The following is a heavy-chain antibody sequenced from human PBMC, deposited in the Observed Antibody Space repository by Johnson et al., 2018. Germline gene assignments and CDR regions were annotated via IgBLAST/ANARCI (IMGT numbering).Heavy chain of an antibody. Sequence: QLVESGEGLVQPGGSLRLSCAASGFTFSSYAMHWVRQAPGKGLEYVSAISSNGGSTYYADSVKGRFTISRDNSKNTLYLQMGSLRAEDMAVYYCARVVIAAAGSSYYYMDVWGKGTTVTVSS. V-gene: IGHV3-64*02. D-gene: IGHD6-13*01. CDR3: ARVVIAAAGSSYYYMDV. J-gene: IGHJ6*03. CDR1: GFTFSSYA. CDR2: ISSNGGST.